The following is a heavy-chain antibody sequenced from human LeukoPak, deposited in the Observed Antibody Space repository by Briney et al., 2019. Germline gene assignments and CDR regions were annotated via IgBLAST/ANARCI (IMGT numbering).Heavy chain of an antibody. CDR3: ARDRRGFWSGYDY. D-gene: IGHD3-3*01. Sequence: GGSLRLSCAASGFTFSSYGMHWVRQAPGKGLEWVAVISYDGSNKYYANSVKGRFTISRDNSKNTLYLQMGSLRAEDMAVYYCARDRRGFWSGYDYWGQGTLVTVSS. CDR2: ISYDGSNK. J-gene: IGHJ4*02. V-gene: IGHV3-30*03. CDR1: GFTFSSYG.